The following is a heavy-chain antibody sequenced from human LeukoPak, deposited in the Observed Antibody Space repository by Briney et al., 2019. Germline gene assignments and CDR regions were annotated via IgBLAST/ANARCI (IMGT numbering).Heavy chain of an antibody. D-gene: IGHD6-6*01. CDR1: GFTFSSYA. J-gene: IGHJ4*02. Sequence: GGSLRLSCAASGFTFSSYAMSWVRQAPGKGLEWVSAISGSGGSTYYAGSVKGRFTISRDNSKNTLYLQMNSLRAEDTAVYYCAKRVEYSSSSGGYFDYWGQGTPVTVSS. CDR3: AKRVEYSSSSGGYFDY. V-gene: IGHV3-23*01. CDR2: ISGSGGST.